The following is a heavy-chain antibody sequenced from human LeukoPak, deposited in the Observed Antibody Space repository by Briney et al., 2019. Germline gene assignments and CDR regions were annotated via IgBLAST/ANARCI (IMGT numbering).Heavy chain of an antibody. J-gene: IGHJ4*02. Sequence: GGSXXRYGAASGFTCTDYYMSWIRQGPGKGREGGSYIDSSASTTYYAGSVQGRFTISRDNAKNSLDLQMRSLRVEDTAFYYCASAHGGSGYDRPFDYWGQGTLVTVSS. V-gene: IGHV3-11*04. CDR1: GFTCTDYY. CDR3: ASAHGGSGYDRPFDY. D-gene: IGHD5-12*01. CDR2: IDSSASTT.